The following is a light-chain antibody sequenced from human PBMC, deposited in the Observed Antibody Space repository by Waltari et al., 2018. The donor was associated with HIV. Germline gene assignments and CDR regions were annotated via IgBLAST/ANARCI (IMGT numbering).Light chain of an antibody. J-gene: IGKJ3*01. CDR2: AAS. Sequence: DIQMTQSPSYLSASVGDRVTITCRASQSISSYLNWYQQKPGKAPKLLIYAASSSQSGVPSRFSGSGSGTDFTLTISSLQPEDFATYYCQQSYSTPFTFGPGTKVDIK. V-gene: IGKV1-39*01. CDR3: QQSYSTPFT. CDR1: QSISSY.